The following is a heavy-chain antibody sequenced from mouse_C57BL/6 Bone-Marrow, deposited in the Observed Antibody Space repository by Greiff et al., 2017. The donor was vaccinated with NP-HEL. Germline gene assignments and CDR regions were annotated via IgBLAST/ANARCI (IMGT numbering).Heavy chain of an antibody. D-gene: IGHD1-1*02. CDR1: GFNIKDDY. V-gene: IGHV14-4*01. Sequence: VHVKQSGAELVRPGASVKLSCTASGFNIKDDYMHWVKQRPEQGLEWTGWIDPENGDTEYASKFQGKATITADTSSNTAYLQLSSLTSEDTAVYYCTTNGVAWFAYWGQGTLVTVSA. CDR3: TTNGVAWFAY. J-gene: IGHJ3*01. CDR2: IDPENGDT.